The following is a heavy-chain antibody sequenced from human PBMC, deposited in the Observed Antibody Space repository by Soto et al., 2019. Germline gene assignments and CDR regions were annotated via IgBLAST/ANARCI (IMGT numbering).Heavy chain of an antibody. J-gene: IGHJ1*01. Sequence: QVQLQQWGAGLLKPSETLSLTCAVYGGSFSGYYWSWIRQPPRKGLEWIGEINHSGSTNYNPSLKSRVTISVDTSKNQFSLKLSSVTAADTAVYYCARGRIVVVTAMYFQHWGQGTLVTVSS. CDR1: GGSFSGYY. CDR2: INHSGST. V-gene: IGHV4-34*01. D-gene: IGHD2-21*02. CDR3: ARGRIVVVTAMYFQH.